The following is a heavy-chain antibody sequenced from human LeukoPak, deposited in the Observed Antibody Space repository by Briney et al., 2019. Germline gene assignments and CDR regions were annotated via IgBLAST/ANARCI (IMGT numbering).Heavy chain of an antibody. CDR1: GYNFLNFW. V-gene: IGHV5-51*01. CDR2: IYPGDCDT. D-gene: IGHD5-12*01. Sequence: GESLKISCKAAGYNFLNFWIGWGRQRAGEGREFVGVIYPGDCDTTYSPSFQCQFTSSVYKCIRTPYLQCSSLKASDSGIYYCAGGRGGYTGYENFFSWGQGTMVTVSS. J-gene: IGHJ5*02. CDR3: AGGRGGYTGYENFFS.